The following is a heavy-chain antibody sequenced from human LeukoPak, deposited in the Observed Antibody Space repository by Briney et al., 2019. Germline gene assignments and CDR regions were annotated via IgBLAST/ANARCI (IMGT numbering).Heavy chain of an antibody. V-gene: IGHV4-39*01. Sequence: SETLSLTCTVSGDSIISSTYYWGWIRQPPGKGLEWIGSVYYSGSTYYNPSLKSRVTMSVDTSKNQFSLKLSSVTAADTAVYYCARHYRAYYTGPLDYWGQGTLVTVSS. CDR3: ARHYRAYYTGPLDY. D-gene: IGHD3-3*01. CDR2: VYYSGST. CDR1: GDSIISSTYY. J-gene: IGHJ4*02.